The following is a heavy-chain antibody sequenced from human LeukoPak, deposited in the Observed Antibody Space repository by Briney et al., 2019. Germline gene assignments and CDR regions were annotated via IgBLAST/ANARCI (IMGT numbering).Heavy chain of an antibody. J-gene: IGHJ6*03. CDR1: GYSISSGYY. CDR3: ARERITMVRGVRKNYYYYMDV. V-gene: IGHV4-38-2*02. Sequence: PSETLSLTCTVSGYSISSGYYWGWIRQPPGKGLEWIGSIYHSGSTYYNPSLKSRVTISVDTSKNQFSLKLSSVTAADTAVYYCARERITMVRGVRKNYYYYMDVWGKGTTVTISS. CDR2: IYHSGST. D-gene: IGHD3-10*01.